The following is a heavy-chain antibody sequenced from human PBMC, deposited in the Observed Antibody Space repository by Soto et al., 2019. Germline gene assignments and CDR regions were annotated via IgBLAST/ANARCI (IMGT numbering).Heavy chain of an antibody. D-gene: IGHD2-15*01. CDR2: IYYSGST. V-gene: IGHV4-30-4*01. CDR3: ARARGARYFDY. CDR1: GGSISSGDYY. J-gene: IGHJ4*02. Sequence: QVQLQESGPGLVKPSQTLSLTCTVSGGSISSGDYYWSWIRQPPGKGLERIGYIYYSGSTYNNPSLRSRVTTAVDPSTNHFSLKLSSVTAADTAVYYCARARGARYFDYWGQGTLVTVSS.